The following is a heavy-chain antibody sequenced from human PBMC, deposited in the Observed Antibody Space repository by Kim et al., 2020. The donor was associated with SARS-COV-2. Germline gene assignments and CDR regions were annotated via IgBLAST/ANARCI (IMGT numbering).Heavy chain of an antibody. D-gene: IGHD5-12*01. CDR2: TYYRSKWYN. Sequence: SQTLSLTCAISGDSVSSNSSAWNWIRQSPSRGLEWLGRTYYRSKWYNDYAVSVKSRISINPDTSKNQFSLQLNSVTPGDTAVYYCTRGYSNSLKWFYPWGQGTLVTVSS. J-gene: IGHJ5*02. CDR1: GDSVSSNSSA. V-gene: IGHV6-1*01. CDR3: TRGYSNSLKWFYP.